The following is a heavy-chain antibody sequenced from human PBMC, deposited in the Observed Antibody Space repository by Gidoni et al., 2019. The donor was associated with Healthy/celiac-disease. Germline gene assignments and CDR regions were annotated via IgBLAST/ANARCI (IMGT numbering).Heavy chain of an antibody. J-gene: IGHJ4*02. V-gene: IGHV3-23*01. CDR2: ISGSGGST. D-gene: IGHD6-13*01. Sequence: EVQLLVSGGGLVQPGGSLRLSCAASGFTFSSYAMSWVRQAPGKGLGWVSAISGSGGSTYYADSVKGRFTISRDNSKNTLYLQMNSLRAEDTAVYYCAKDLGYSSSWNDYWGQGTLVTVSS. CDR3: AKDLGYSSSWNDY. CDR1: GFTFSSYA.